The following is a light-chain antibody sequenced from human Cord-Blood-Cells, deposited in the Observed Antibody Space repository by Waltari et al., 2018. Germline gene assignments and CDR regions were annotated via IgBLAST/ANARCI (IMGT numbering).Light chain of an antibody. Sequence: EIVMTRSPAPLSVSPGERATLSCRASQSVSSNLAWYQQKPGQAPRLLIYGASTRATGIPARFSGSGSGTEFTLTISSLQSEDFAVYYCQQYNNWPPLTFGGGTKVEIK. V-gene: IGKV3-15*01. CDR1: QSVSSN. CDR3: QQYNNWPPLT. CDR2: GAS. J-gene: IGKJ4*01.